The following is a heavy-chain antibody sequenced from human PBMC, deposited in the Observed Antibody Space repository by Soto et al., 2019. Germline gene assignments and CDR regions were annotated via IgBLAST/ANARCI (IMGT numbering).Heavy chain of an antibody. CDR3: ARMETFGSLNWFDP. CDR2: MNPGSGDT. D-gene: IGHD3-16*01. V-gene: IGHV1-8*01. Sequence: ASVKVSCKASGYSFTNNDVSWVRQATGQGLEWMGWMNPGSGDTGYAQKFQGRVTMTRDISIATAYMELSSLRSDDTAIYYCARMETFGSLNWFDPWGQGTLVTAPQ. CDR1: GYSFTNND. J-gene: IGHJ5*02.